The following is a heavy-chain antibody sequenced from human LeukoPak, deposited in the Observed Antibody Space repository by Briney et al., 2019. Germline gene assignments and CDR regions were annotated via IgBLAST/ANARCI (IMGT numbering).Heavy chain of an antibody. CDR3: ALLDGDYGGVDY. Sequence: SVKVSCKASGGTLNDYAINWVRQAPGQGLEWMGRIIPILGIPNYAQKFQGRVTITADKSTTTAYMELSSLRSEDTAVYYCALLDGDYGGVDYWGQGTLVTVSS. J-gene: IGHJ4*02. CDR1: GGTLNDYA. CDR2: IIPILGIP. D-gene: IGHD4-17*01. V-gene: IGHV1-69*04.